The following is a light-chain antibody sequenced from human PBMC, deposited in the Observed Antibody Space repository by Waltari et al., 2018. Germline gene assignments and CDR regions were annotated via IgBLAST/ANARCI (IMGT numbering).Light chain of an antibody. Sequence: QSALTQPPSASGSPGQSVTLSCTGTTNDIGSYDYVSWYQHHPGKAPKLIIYEVSNRPPGVSKRFSGSKSGSTASLTVSALQVEDEAIYYCSSYVASRIVFGGGTRLTVL. V-gene: IGLV2-8*01. CDR1: TNDIGSYDY. J-gene: IGLJ2*01. CDR3: SSYVASRIV. CDR2: EVS.